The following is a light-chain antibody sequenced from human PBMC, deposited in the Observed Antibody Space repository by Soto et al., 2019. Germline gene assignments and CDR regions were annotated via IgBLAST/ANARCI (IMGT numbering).Light chain of an antibody. CDR1: QAISSN. J-gene: IGKJ3*01. CDR3: QQLNSYPLT. CDR2: GAS. V-gene: IGKV1-9*01. Sequence: DIQLTQSPSFLSASVGGRVTITCRASQAISSNLAWYQQKPGKAPNLLIYGASTLQSGVPSRFSGSGSGTQFTLTISSLQPEDFATYYCQQLNSYPLTFGPGTTVDIK.